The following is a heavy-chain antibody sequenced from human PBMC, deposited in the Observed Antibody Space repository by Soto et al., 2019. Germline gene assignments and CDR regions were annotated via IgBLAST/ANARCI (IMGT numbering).Heavy chain of an antibody. V-gene: IGHV3-30*19. J-gene: IGHJ1*01. CDR2: TSYDGSDK. D-gene: IGHD3-16*01. CDR1: GFTFRSYV. CDR3: ARWGTTGGLDV. Sequence: QVHLVESGGGVVQPGTSLRVSCVGSGFTFRSYVIRWVRQAPGKGLEWVALTSYDGSDKYYDDSVRGRFTISRDNSRNTVDLQMDSLRLEDTALYYCARWGTTGGLDVWGQGTLVSVSS.